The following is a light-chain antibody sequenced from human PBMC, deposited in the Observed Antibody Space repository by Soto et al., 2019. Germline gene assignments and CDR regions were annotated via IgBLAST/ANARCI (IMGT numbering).Light chain of an antibody. CDR3: NSYTSRSTYV. CDR2: EVT. Sequence: QSALTQPASVSGSPGQSITISFAVTTSDVGKYNYVSCYQHPPRKAPKLMIYEVTNRPSGVSNRFSGSKSGNTASLTISGLQAEDEADYYCNSYTSRSTYVFGTGTKGTVL. J-gene: IGLJ1*01. CDR1: TSDVGKYNY. V-gene: IGLV2-14*01.